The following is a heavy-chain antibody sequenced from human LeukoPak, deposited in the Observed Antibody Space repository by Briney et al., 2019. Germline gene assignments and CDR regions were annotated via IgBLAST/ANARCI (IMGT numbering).Heavy chain of an antibody. D-gene: IGHD1-14*01. CDR2: INPSGGST. J-gene: IGHJ4*02. Sequence: ASVKVSCKASGYTFTSYYMHWVRQAPGQGLEWMGIINPSGGSTSYAQNFQGRVTMTEDTSTDTAYMELSSLRSEDTAVYYCATDLGVLSFDYWGQGTLVTVSS. CDR3: ATDLGVLSFDY. CDR1: GYTFTSYY. V-gene: IGHV1-46*01.